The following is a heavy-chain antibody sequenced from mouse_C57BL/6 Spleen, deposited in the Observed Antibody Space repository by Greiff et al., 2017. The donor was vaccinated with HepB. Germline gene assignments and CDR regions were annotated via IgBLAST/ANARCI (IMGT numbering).Heavy chain of an antibody. J-gene: IGHJ3*01. Sequence: VQLQQPGAELVKPGASVKLSCKASGYTFTSYWMQWVKQRPGQGLEWIGEIDPSDSYTNYNQKFRGKATLTVDTSSSTAYMQLSSLTSEDSAVYYCARKALYDGYYECAYGGQGTRVTVSA. CDR1: GYTFTSYW. CDR2: IDPSDSYT. D-gene: IGHD2-3*01. V-gene: IGHV1-50*01. CDR3: ARKALYDGYYECAY.